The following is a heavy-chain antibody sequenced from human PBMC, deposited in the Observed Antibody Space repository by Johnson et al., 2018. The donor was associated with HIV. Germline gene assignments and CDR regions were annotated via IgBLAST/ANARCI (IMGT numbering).Heavy chain of an antibody. J-gene: IGHJ3*02. Sequence: VQLVESGGGFIRPGRSLRLSCADSGFTFDEYAMHWVRQVPGKGLEWVSGISWNSGNINYADSVKGRFTISRDNVNNSVYLQMNSLRGEDTAVYYCARELRIAARGLAFDIWGRGTMVTVSS. CDR3: ARELRIAARGLAFDI. CDR2: ISWNSGNI. D-gene: IGHD6-6*01. V-gene: IGHV3-9*01. CDR1: GFTFDEYA.